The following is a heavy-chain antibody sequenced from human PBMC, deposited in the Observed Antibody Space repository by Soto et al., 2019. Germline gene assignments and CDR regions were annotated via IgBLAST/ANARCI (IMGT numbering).Heavy chain of an antibody. Sequence: GGSLRLSCAASGFTFSSYSMNWVRQAPGKGLEWVSSISSSSSYIYYADSVKGRFTISRDNAKNSLYLQMNSLRAEDTAVYYCARVVSPMGSSSQTDPFDYWGQGTLVTVSS. CDR1: GFTFSSYS. CDR2: ISSSSSYI. CDR3: ARVVSPMGSSSQTDPFDY. J-gene: IGHJ4*02. V-gene: IGHV3-21*01. D-gene: IGHD6-6*01.